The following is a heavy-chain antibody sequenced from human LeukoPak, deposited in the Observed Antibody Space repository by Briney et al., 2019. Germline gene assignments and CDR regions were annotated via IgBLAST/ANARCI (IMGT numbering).Heavy chain of an antibody. CDR2: INWDGGST. CDR3: AREMYASGWLNAFDI. J-gene: IGHJ3*02. CDR1: GFSFSSHG. D-gene: IGHD6-19*01. Sequence: GGSLRLSCAASGFSFSSHGMSWVRQAPGKGLEWVSGINWDGGSTAYADSVKGRFTISRDNAKNSLYLQMNSLRAGDTALYYCAREMYASGWLNAFDIWGQGTMVTVSS. V-gene: IGHV3-20*04.